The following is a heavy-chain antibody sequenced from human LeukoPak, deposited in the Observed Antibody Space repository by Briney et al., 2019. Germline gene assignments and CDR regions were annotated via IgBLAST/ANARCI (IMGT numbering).Heavy chain of an antibody. CDR2: IIPILGIA. J-gene: IGHJ4*02. CDR3: ARDSRNCGGDCYYDY. Sequence: ASVTVSCKASGGTFSSYTISWVRQAPGQGLEWMGGIIPILGIANYAQKFQGRVTITADKSTSTAYMELSSLRSEDTAVYYCARDSRNCGGDCYYDYWGQGTLVTVSS. V-gene: IGHV1-69*10. D-gene: IGHD2-21*02. CDR1: GGTFSSYT.